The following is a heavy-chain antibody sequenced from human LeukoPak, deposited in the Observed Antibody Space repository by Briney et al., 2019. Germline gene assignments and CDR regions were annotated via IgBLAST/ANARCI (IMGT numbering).Heavy chain of an antibody. CDR3: ARDLNYDGFDP. V-gene: IGHV1-24*01. J-gene: IGHJ5*02. CDR2: FDPEDGET. CDR1: GYTLTELS. Sequence: GASVKVSCKVSGYTLTELSMHWVRQAPGKGLEWMGGFDPEDGETIYAQKFQGRVTMTEDTSTSTAYMELRSLRSDDTAVYYCARDLNYDGFDPWGQGTLVTVSS. D-gene: IGHD3-10*01.